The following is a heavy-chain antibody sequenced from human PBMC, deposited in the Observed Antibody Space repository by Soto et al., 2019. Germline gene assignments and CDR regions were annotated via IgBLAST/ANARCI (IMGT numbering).Heavy chain of an antibody. CDR1: GFTFSSYW. CDR3: ARETVAVDYGMDV. Sequence: EVRLVESGGGLVQPGGSLRLSCAASGFTFSSYWMHWVRQAPGKGLVWVSRINKDGSGTHYSDSVKGRFTISRDNAKNTLYLRMNSLRAEDTAVYYCARETVAVDYGMDVWGQGTTVTVSS. V-gene: IGHV3-74*01. CDR2: INKDGSGT. D-gene: IGHD2-15*01. J-gene: IGHJ6*02.